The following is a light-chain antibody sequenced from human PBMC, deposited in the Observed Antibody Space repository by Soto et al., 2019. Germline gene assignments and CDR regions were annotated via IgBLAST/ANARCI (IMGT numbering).Light chain of an antibody. J-gene: IGKJ1*01. CDR3: QQSNNWPKT. Sequence: EIVMTQSPATLSVSPGETATLSCRASQSVNSNLAWYQQKPGQAPRLLISDASTRAAGLPARFSGSGSGTEFTFTISSLQSEDFAVYFCQQSNNWPKTIGQGTKV. CDR1: QSVNSN. CDR2: DAS. V-gene: IGKV3-15*01.